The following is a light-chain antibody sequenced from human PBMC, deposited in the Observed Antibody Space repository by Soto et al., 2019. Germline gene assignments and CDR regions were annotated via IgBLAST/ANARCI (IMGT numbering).Light chain of an antibody. V-gene: IGKV1-33*01. Sequence: DIQMTQSPSSLSASVGDRVTITCQASQDISNYLNWYQQKPGKAPKLLIYDASNLETGVPSRFSGSGSGTDFTFTSTSLQPEDMATYYCQQYKHLITFGQGTRLEI. CDR3: QQYKHLIT. CDR1: QDISNY. J-gene: IGKJ5*01. CDR2: DAS.